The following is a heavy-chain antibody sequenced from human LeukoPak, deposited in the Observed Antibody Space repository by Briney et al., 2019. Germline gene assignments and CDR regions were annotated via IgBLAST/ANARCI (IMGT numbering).Heavy chain of an antibody. D-gene: IGHD2-2*02. CDR1: GGTFSSYA. CDR2: SIPIFGIA. J-gene: IGHJ6*02. Sequence: SVKVSCKASGGTFSSYAISWVRQAPGQGLEWMGRSIPIFGIANYAQKFQGRVTITADKSTSTAYMELSSLRSEDTAVYYCARLGCSSTSCYTDYYYYGMDVWGQGTTVTVSS. V-gene: IGHV1-69*04. CDR3: ARLGCSSTSCYTDYYYYGMDV.